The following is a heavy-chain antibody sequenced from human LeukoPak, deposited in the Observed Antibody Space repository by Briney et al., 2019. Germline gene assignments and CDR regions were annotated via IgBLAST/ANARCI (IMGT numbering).Heavy chain of an antibody. J-gene: IGHJ4*02. CDR1: GFTSSSFW. CDR3: VRPDTAMVRGYYFDY. Sequence: GGSLRLSCAASGFTSSSFWMYWVRQGPGKGLVWVSRIKSDGTGITYADSVEGPFTISRDNAKSTLYLQMNSLRAEDTAVYYCVRPDTAMVRGYYFDYWGQGTLVTVSS. D-gene: IGHD5-18*01. CDR2: IKSDGTGI. V-gene: IGHV3-74*01.